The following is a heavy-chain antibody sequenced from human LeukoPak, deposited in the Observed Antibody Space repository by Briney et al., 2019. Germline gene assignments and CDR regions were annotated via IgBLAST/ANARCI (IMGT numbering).Heavy chain of an antibody. CDR2: INMDGTTI. Sequence: GGSLRLSCAASGFTFSTYWMHWVRQSPGKGLVWVSRINMDGTTISYAGSVEGRFTISRDNSKNTLYLQMNSLRAEDTAVYYCAVESGAGTWGQGTLVTVSS. CDR1: GFTFSTYW. J-gene: IGHJ4*02. D-gene: IGHD6-19*01. CDR3: AVESGAGT. V-gene: IGHV3-74*01.